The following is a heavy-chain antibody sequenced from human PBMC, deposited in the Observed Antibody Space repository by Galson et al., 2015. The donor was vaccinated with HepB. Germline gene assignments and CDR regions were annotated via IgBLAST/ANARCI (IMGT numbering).Heavy chain of an antibody. CDR1: GFSFSSFD. CDR2: ISGGGGIT. J-gene: IGHJ4*02. CDR3: ARDLVSDVPDHLDY. V-gene: IGHV3-30-3*01. Sequence: SLRLSCAASGFSFSSFDMHWVRQTPGKGLEWVAVISGGGGITIYAESVKGRFTISRDNPKHTLYLQMDSLGSDDTAVYFCARDLVSDVPDHLDYWGQGTLVTVSS. D-gene: IGHD1-14*01.